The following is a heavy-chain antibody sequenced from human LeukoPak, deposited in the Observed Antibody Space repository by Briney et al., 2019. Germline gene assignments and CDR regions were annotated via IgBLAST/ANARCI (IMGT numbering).Heavy chain of an antibody. Sequence: PSETLSLTCTVSGGSISSYYWSWIRQPAGKGLEWIGRIYTSGSTNYNPSLKSRVTMSVDTSRNQFSLKLSSVTAADTAVYYCARWSQWLVRVRDPNAFDIWGQGTMVTVSS. CDR1: GGSISSYY. V-gene: IGHV4-4*07. D-gene: IGHD6-19*01. CDR3: ARWSQWLVRVRDPNAFDI. CDR2: IYTSGST. J-gene: IGHJ3*02.